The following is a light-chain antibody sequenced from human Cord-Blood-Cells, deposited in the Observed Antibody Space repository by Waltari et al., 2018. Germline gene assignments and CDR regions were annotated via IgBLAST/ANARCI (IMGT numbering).Light chain of an antibody. Sequence: HSALTQPASVSGSPGQSIPIPCTGTSIDVGGYNLVSWYQQHPGKAPKLMIYEVSKRPSGVSNRFSGSKSGNTASLTISGLQAEDEADYYCCSYAGSSTYVFGTGTKVTVL. V-gene: IGLV2-23*02. CDR2: EVS. J-gene: IGLJ1*01. CDR1: SIDVGGYNL. CDR3: CSYAGSSTYV.